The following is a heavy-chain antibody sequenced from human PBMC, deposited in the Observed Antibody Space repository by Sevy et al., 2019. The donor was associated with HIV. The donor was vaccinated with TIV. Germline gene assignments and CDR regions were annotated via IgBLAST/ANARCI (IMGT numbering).Heavy chain of an antibody. Sequence: SGPTLVNPTQTLTLTSTFSGFSLRTSGVSVGWIRQPPGKALEWLALIYWNGDKRYRPSLKSRLTITRDTSKNQVVLTLSNMDPVDTATYYCARSGFYYDYAYWGQGTQVTVSS. CDR1: GFSLRTSGVS. D-gene: IGHD5-12*01. V-gene: IGHV2-5*01. CDR2: IYWNGDK. CDR3: ARSGFYYDYAY. J-gene: IGHJ4*02.